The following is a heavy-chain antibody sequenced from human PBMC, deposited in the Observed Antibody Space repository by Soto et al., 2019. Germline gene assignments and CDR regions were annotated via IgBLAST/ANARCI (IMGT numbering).Heavy chain of an antibody. J-gene: IGHJ6*02. Sequence: VQLVESGGDLIQPGRSLRLSCATSGFALSGSAMHWVRQVPGGGLEWVSGMYSSGDVGYADSVQGRFIMSRDVARNSLYLQMNSLQADDTALYYCVKDNLSGVADVWGQGTTVIVSS. CDR1: GFALSGSA. D-gene: IGHD3-10*02. CDR3: VKDNLSGVADV. V-gene: IGHV3-9*01. CDR2: MYSSGDV.